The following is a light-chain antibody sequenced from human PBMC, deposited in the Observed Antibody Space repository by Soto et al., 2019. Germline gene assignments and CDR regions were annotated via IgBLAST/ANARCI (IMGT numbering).Light chain of an antibody. CDR1: SSDVGAYNY. CDR3: SSYTSTSIYV. J-gene: IGLJ1*01. Sequence: QSVLTQPASVSGSPGQSITISCRGTSSDVGAYNYVSWYQQHPGKAPKLMIYEVSNRPSGVSNRFSRSKSGNTASLTISGLQAEDEADYYCSSYTSTSIYVFATGTKVTVL. CDR2: EVS. V-gene: IGLV2-14*01.